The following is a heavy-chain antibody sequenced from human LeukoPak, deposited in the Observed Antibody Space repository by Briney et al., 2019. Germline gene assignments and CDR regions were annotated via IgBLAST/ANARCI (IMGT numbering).Heavy chain of an antibody. D-gene: IGHD4-17*01. CDR1: GYTFTSYG. CDR2: IIIYNGNT. Sequence: ASVTVSCKTSGYTFTSYGLSWVGRAAGQGLEGMGGIIIYNGNTYYSQKVQGRVTMTTDTSTSTAYMELRSLRSDDTAVYYCAKTTVTSEQYFYYYMDVWGKGTPVTVSS. V-gene: IGHV1-18*01. CDR3: AKTTVTSEQYFYYYMDV. J-gene: IGHJ6*03.